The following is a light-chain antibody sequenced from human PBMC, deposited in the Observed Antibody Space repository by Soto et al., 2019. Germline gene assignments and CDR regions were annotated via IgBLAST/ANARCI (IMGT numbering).Light chain of an antibody. CDR1: SSNIGAGYD. J-gene: IGLJ3*02. V-gene: IGLV1-40*01. CDR2: GNS. Sequence: QSVLTQPPSVSGAPGQRVTISCTGSSSNIGAGYDVHWYQQLPGTAPKLLIYGNSNRPSGVPDRFSGSKSGTSAFLAITGLQAEDEADYYCQSYDRSLSGSVFGGGTKLTVL. CDR3: QSYDRSLSGSV.